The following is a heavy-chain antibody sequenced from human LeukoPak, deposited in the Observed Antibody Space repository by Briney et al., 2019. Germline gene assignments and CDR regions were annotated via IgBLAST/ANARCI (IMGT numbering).Heavy chain of an antibody. Sequence: GGSLRLSCAASGFTFDDYAMHWVRQAPGKGLEWVSLISWDGGSTYYADSVKGRFTISRDNAKNSLYLQMNSLRAEDTAVYYCARFIAAATTNYYYYYMDVWGKGTTVTVSS. CDR2: ISWDGGST. D-gene: IGHD6-13*01. CDR3: ARFIAAATTNYYYYYMDV. V-gene: IGHV3-43D*03. CDR1: GFTFDDYA. J-gene: IGHJ6*03.